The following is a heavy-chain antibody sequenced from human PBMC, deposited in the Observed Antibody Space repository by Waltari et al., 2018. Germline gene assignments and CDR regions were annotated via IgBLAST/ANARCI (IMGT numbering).Heavy chain of an antibody. V-gene: IGHV4-39*07. J-gene: IGHJ4*02. CDR2: IYYSGST. D-gene: IGHD1-26*01. CDR1: GGSISSSSYY. Sequence: QLQLQESGPGLVKPSETLSLTCTVSGGSISSSSYYWGWTRQPPGKGLEWIGSIYYSGSTYYNPSLKSRVTISVDTSKNQFSLKLSSVTAADTAVYYCARSGVGASDYWGQGTLVTVSS. CDR3: ARSGVGASDY.